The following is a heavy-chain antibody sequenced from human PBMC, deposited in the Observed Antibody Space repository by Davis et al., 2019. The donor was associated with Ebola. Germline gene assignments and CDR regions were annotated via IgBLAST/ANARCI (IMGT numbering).Heavy chain of an antibody. CDR2: ISYDGNEK. V-gene: IGHV3-30-3*01. CDR3: ARVFMLMRGTPENQFDP. CDR1: GFTFSSYA. Sequence: PGGSLRLSCAASGFTFSSYAMNWVRQAPGKGLEWVAVISYDGNEKYHADTVKGRFTISRDNSKDTLYLQMNSLGAEDTAVYYCARVFMLMRGTPENQFDPWGQGTLVTVSS. D-gene: IGHD3-10*02. J-gene: IGHJ5*02.